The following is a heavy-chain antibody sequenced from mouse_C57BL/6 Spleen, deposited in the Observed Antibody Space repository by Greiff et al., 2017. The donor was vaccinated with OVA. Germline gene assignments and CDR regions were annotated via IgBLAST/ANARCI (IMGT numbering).Heavy chain of an antibody. J-gene: IGHJ1*03. CDR1: GYTFTSYW. V-gene: IGHV1-64*01. CDR2: IHPNSGST. D-gene: IGHD4-1*01. CDR3: ARRRLGYWYFDG. Sequence: VQLQQPGAELVKPGASVKLSCKASGYTFTSYWMHWVKQRPGQGLEWIGMIHPNSGSTNYNEKFKSKATLTVDKSSSTAYMQLSSLTSEDSAVYYCARRRLGYWYFDGWGTGTTVTVSS.